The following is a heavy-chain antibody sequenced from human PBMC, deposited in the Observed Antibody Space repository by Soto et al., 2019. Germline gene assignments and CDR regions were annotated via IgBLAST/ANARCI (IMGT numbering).Heavy chain of an antibody. D-gene: IGHD2-21*02. V-gene: IGHV1-3*01. CDR3: ARSIVVVTALDY. J-gene: IGHJ4*02. Sequence: PGQRLEWMGWINAGNGNTKYSQKFQGRVTITRDTSASTAYMELSSLRSEDTAVYYCARSIVVVTALDYWGQGTLVTVSS. CDR2: INAGNGNT.